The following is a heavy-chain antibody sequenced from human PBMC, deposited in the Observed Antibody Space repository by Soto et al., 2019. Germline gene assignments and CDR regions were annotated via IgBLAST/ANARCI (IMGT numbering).Heavy chain of an antibody. CDR3: AREIMPLTNDWYFDL. Sequence: QVQLQESGPGLVKPSDTLSLTCTVSGGSISGGVHSWSWIRQPPGKGLEWIGHIFDSGSTYYNPYLKSRLTISVDTSKSHFSLRLSSVTAADTALYYCAREIMPLTNDWYFDLWGQGTLVTVSS. J-gene: IGHJ2*01. D-gene: IGHD2-8*01. V-gene: IGHV4-30-4*01. CDR2: IFDSGST. CDR1: GGSISGGVHS.